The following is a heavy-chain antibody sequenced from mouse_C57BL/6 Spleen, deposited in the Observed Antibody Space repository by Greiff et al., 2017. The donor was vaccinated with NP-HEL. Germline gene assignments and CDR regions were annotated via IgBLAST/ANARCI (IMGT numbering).Heavy chain of an antibody. V-gene: IGHV1-63*01. Sequence: QVQLKESGAELVRPGTSVKMSCKASGYTFTNYWIGWAKQRPGHGLEWIGDIYPGGGYTNYNEKFKGKATLTADKSSSTAYMQFSSLTSEDSAIYYCARGGIDGTHWYFDVWGTGTTVTVSS. J-gene: IGHJ1*03. D-gene: IGHD2-1*01. CDR1: GYTFTNYW. CDR2: IYPGGGYT. CDR3: ARGGIDGTHWYFDV.